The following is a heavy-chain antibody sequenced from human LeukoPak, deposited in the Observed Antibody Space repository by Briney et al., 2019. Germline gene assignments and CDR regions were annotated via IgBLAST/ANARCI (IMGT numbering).Heavy chain of an antibody. CDR2: ITGSGGSK. J-gene: IGHJ4*02. Sequence: GGSLRLSCAASGFTFRSYAMRWVREAPGKGLEGVSAITGSGGSKYYADSGKGRFTISRDNSKNTLSLQMNSLRAEDTAVYYCAKDQSYSSGWYDYWGQGTLVTVSS. V-gene: IGHV3-23*01. CDR1: GFTFRSYA. CDR3: AKDQSYSSGWYDY. D-gene: IGHD6-19*01.